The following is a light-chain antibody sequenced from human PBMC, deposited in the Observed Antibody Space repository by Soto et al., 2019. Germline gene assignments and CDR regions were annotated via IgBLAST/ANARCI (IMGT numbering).Light chain of an antibody. CDR1: SSDVGGYNY. V-gene: IGLV2-14*01. Sequence: QSVLTQPASMSGSPGQSITISCTGTSSDVGGYNYVSWYQQHPGKAPKLMIYEVSNRPSGVSNRFSGSKSGNTASLTTSGLQAEDEADYYFSSYTSSSVYVFGTGTKVTVL. J-gene: IGLJ1*01. CDR2: EVS. CDR3: SSYTSSSVYV.